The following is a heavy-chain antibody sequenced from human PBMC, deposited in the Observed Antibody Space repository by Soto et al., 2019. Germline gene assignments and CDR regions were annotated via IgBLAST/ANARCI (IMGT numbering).Heavy chain of an antibody. J-gene: IGHJ5*02. CDR2: IFHSAST. D-gene: IGHD3-10*01. Sequence: SETLSLTCGVSGFSISSGHYWGWVRQPPGKGLEWIGCIFHSASTSYNPSLKSRVTMSVDTSRNHFSLKLSSVTAADTAIYSCGRVCLPPYNWLDPWGQGTLVTVSS. CDR1: GFSISSGHY. V-gene: IGHV4-38-2*01. CDR3: GRVCLPPYNWLDP.